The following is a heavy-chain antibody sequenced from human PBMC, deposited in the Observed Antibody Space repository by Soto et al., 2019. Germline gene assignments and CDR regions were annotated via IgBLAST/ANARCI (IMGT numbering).Heavy chain of an antibody. J-gene: IGHJ6*03. Sequence: QVQLVESGGGVVQPGRSLRLSCAASGFTFSSYGMHWVRQAPGKGLEWVAVIWYDGSNKYYADSVKGRFTISRDNSKNTLYLQMNSLRAEDTAVYYCARAVVPAAMRVPSSSMDVWGKGTTVTVSS. CDR3: ARAVVPAAMRVPSSSMDV. CDR1: GFTFSSYG. CDR2: IWYDGSNK. V-gene: IGHV3-33*01. D-gene: IGHD2-2*01.